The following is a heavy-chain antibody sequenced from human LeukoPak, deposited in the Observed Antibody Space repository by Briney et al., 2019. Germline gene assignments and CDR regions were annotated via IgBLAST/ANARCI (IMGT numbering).Heavy chain of an antibody. CDR3: AKDLRRAPMAQFDS. CDR2: ISGSAGSP. J-gene: IGHJ4*02. Sequence: GGSLRLSCAASGFSFSSYAMSWVRQAPGKGLEWVSAISGSAGSPYYADSVKGRFTISRDNSKNTLYLQMNSLRAEDTAVYYCAKDLRRAPMAQFDSWGQGTLVTVSS. V-gene: IGHV3-23*01. D-gene: IGHD3-10*01. CDR1: GFSFSSYA.